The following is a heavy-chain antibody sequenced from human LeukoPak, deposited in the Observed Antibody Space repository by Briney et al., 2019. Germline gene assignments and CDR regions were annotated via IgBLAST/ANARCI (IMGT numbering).Heavy chain of an antibody. CDR3: ARATGGAAAADFDP. D-gene: IGHD6-13*01. CDR2: IYYSGTT. V-gene: IGHV4-31*01. CDR1: GGSISSAGYY. Sequence: PWETLSLTCTVSGGSISSAGYYWSWLPQGQGKGLEWMVFIYYSGTTYYDPSLKRLAFISLNTYQNQVSLQLSSVTVADTAVYYCARATGGAAAADFDPWGQGTLVTVSS. J-gene: IGHJ5*02.